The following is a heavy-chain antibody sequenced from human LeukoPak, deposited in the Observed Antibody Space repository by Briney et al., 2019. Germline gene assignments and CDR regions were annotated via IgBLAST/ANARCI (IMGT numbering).Heavy chain of an antibody. D-gene: IGHD6-13*01. CDR2: IYTSGST. CDR1: GGSISSSSYY. Sequence: NPSETLSLTCTVSGGSISSSSYYWGWIRQPPGKGLEWIGYIYTSGSTNYNPSLKSRVTISVDTSKNQFSLKLSSVTAADTAVYYCARGDYSSSWSPYYYYYMDVWGKGTTVTVSS. J-gene: IGHJ6*03. CDR3: ARGDYSSSWSPYYYYYMDV. V-gene: IGHV4-61*05.